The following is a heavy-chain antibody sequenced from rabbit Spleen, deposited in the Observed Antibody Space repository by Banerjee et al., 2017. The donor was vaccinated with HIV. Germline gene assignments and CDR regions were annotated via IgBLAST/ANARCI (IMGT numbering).Heavy chain of an antibody. CDR3: ARDPAYASGSGSAIPYL. Sequence: QSLEESGGDLVKPGASLTLTCTASGFSFGSNDYLCWVRQAPGRGLEWIACIYSGNSGYTYYATWATGRFTISKTSSTTVTLQMTSLTVADTATYFCARDPAYASGSGSAIPYLWGPGTLVTVS. CDR2: IYSGNSGYT. CDR1: GFSFGSNDY. V-gene: IGHV1S40*01. D-gene: IGHD1-1*01. J-gene: IGHJ4*01.